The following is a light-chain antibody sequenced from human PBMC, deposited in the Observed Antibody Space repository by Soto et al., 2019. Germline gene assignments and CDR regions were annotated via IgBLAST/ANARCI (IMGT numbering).Light chain of an antibody. CDR2: AAS. CDR1: QSLGSGY. V-gene: IGKV3-20*01. Sequence: EIVLTQSPGTLSLSPVDIATLSCISSQSLGSGYLAWYQQKPGQAPRVLIYAASTRATGIPDRFSGSGSGTDFSLTISRLEPEDFAVYYCQQYDTSPRTCGQGTKVDIK. CDR3: QQYDTSPRT. J-gene: IGKJ1*01.